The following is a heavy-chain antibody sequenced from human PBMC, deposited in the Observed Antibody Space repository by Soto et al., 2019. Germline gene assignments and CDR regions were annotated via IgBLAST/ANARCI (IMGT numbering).Heavy chain of an antibody. CDR3: ARAPLPLYIVGTTKAESGPFDY. D-gene: IGHD1-26*01. V-gene: IGHV1-3*01. CDR2: INAGNGNT. CDR1: GYTFTSYA. Sequence: GASVKVSCKASGYTFTSYAMHWVRQAPGQRLEWMGWINAGNGNTKYSQKFQGRVTITRDTSASTAYMELSSLRSEDTAVYYCARAPLPLYIVGTTKAESGPFDYWGQGTLVTVSS. J-gene: IGHJ4*02.